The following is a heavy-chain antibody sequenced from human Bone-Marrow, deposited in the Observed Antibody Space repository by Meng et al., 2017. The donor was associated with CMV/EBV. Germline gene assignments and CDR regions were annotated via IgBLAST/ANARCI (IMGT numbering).Heavy chain of an antibody. Sequence: SLKISCAASGFTFDDYAMHWVRQAPGKGLEWVSGISWNSGSIGYADSVKGRFTISRDNAKNSLYLQMNSLRAEDTALYYCAKEGRGYSYFDYWGQGPLVPVSS. CDR1: GFTFDDYA. D-gene: IGHD5-18*01. CDR3: AKEGRGYSYFDY. J-gene: IGHJ4*02. V-gene: IGHV3-9*01. CDR2: ISWNSGSI.